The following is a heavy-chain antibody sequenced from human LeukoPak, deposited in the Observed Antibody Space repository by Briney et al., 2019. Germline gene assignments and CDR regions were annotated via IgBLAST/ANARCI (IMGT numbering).Heavy chain of an antibody. Sequence: GGYLRLSCAASGFTFGSYAMSWVRQAPGKGLEWVSVISGSGGSTYYADSVKGRFTISRDNSKNTLYLEMNSLRAEDTAVYYCAKMGRGAATPYYYFDYWGQGTLVTVSS. V-gene: IGHV3-23*01. CDR2: ISGSGGST. CDR3: AKMGRGAATPYYYFDY. J-gene: IGHJ4*02. D-gene: IGHD1-26*01. CDR1: GFTFGSYA.